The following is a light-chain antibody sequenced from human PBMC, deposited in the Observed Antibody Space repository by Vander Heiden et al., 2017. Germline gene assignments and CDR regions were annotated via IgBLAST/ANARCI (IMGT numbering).Light chain of an antibody. J-gene: IGKJ1*01. V-gene: IGKV3-20*01. CDR1: QTISNSY. Sequence: EIVLTPSPGTLSLSPGAGATPSCRASQTISNSYLAWFQQKPGQAPRLVIYGASKRATGIPASFSGGGSGADFTLTISRLEPEDFAVYYCQHYSSSSWTFGEGTKVEIK. CDR3: QHYSSSSWT. CDR2: GAS.